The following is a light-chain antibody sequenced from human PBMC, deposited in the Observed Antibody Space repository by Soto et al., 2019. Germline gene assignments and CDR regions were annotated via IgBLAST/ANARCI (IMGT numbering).Light chain of an antibody. Sequence: DIVVTQSPLSPPVTPGEPASISCXXXXXXXXXXXXXXLDWYLQRPGQSPQLLIYLASNRASGVPDRFSGSGSGTDFTLKISRVEAEDFGVYYCIQTLQTPLTFGGGTKVDIK. CDR3: IQTLQTPLT. CDR1: XXXXXXXXXXX. V-gene: IGKV2-28*01. J-gene: IGKJ4*01. CDR2: LAS.